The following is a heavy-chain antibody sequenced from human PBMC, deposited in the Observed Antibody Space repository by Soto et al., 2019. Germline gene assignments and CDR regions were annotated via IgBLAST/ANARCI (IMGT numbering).Heavy chain of an antibody. V-gene: IGHV3-30*18. CDR1: GFTFRTYG. D-gene: IGHD2-15*01. CDR3: AKDIVVVSAASPLDYFFGMGV. CDR2: ISYDGSNQ. J-gene: IGHJ6*02. Sequence: GGSLRLSCAASGFTFRTYGMHWVRQAPGKGLEWVAAISYDGSNQYYADSVKGRFTISRDNSKSTLYLHMNSLRADDTAVYYCAKDIVVVSAASPLDYFFGMGVWGQGTTVTVYS.